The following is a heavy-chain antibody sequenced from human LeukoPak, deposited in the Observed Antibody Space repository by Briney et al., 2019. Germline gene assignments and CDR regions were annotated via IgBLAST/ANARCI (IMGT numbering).Heavy chain of an antibody. J-gene: IGHJ4*02. CDR2: IIPIFGTA. V-gene: IGHV1-69*06. CDR1: GDTFTTYA. CDR3: AGSYNRYYAQDY. D-gene: IGHD1-14*01. Sequence: SVKVSCKASGDTFTTYAISWVRQAPGQGPEWIGGIIPIFGTAKYAQKLQGRVTISADMSTGTAYMELSSLRSEDTAVYYCAGSYNRYYAQDYWGQGALVTVSS.